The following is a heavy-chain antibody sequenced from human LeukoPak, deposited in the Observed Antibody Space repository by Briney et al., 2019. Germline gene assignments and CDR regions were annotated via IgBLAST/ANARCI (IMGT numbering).Heavy chain of an antibody. Sequence: GGSLRLSCAASGFTFSSYSMNWVRQAPGKGLEWVSFISSSRSYIYYADSVKGRFTISRDNAKNSLYLQMNSLRAEDTAVYYCAREGVTTKYYYYMDVWGKGTTVTVSS. CDR3: AREGVTTKYYYYMDV. V-gene: IGHV3-21*01. CDR1: GFTFSSYS. D-gene: IGHD4-17*01. J-gene: IGHJ6*03. CDR2: ISSSRSYI.